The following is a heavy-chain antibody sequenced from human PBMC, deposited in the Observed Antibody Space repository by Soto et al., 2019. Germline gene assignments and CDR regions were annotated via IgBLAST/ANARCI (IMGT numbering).Heavy chain of an antibody. CDR2: INAGNGNT. CDR3: ASLSKAAGMDYYYGMDV. CDR1: GYTFTSYA. V-gene: IGHV1-3*01. J-gene: IGHJ6*02. D-gene: IGHD6-13*01. Sequence: ASVKVSCKASGYTFTSYAMHWVRQAPGQRLEWMGWINAGNGNTKYSQKFQGRVTITRDTSASTAYMELSSLRSEDTAVYYCASLSKAAGMDYYYGMDVWGQGTTVTSP.